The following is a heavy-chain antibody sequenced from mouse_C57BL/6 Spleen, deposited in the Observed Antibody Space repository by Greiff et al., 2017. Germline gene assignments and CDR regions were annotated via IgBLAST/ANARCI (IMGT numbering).Heavy chain of an antibody. CDR3: ARGGSKYYFDY. J-gene: IGHJ2*01. CDR2: ISSGSSTI. D-gene: IGHD2-5*01. CDR1: GFTFSDYG. V-gene: IGHV5-17*01. Sequence: DVKLVESGGGLVKPGGSLKLSCAASGFTFSDYGMPWVRQAPEKGLEWVAYISSGSSTIYYADTVKGRFTISRDNAKNTLFLQMTSLRSADTAMYYCARGGSKYYFDYWGQGTTLTVSS.